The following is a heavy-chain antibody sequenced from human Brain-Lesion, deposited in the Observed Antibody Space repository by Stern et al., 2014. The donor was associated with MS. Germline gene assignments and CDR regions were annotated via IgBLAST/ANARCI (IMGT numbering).Heavy chain of an antibody. CDR1: GFSFRTYA. Sequence: VQLVESGGGLVQPGGSLRLSCAASGFSFRTYAMSWVRQTPGKGLQWVSGISGRGGPTYYADSVKGRFTISRDNSKNTLYLQMDSLRADDTAVYYCAKWPHHIAVAGTRYFQHWGQGTLVTVSS. D-gene: IGHD6-19*01. V-gene: IGHV3-23*04. CDR3: AKWPHHIAVAGTRYFQH. CDR2: ISGRGGPT. J-gene: IGHJ1*01.